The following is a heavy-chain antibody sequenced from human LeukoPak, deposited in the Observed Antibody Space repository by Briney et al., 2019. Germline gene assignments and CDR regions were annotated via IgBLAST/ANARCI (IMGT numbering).Heavy chain of an antibody. J-gene: IGHJ5*02. Sequence: SETLSLTCTVSGASITTNYWSWIRQSPGKGLQWIGHIFYTGNTNHNPSLKSRVTISVDTSKNQISLNLTSVTAADTAIYYCARDASPRPRYCSSSRCLNWFDPWGHGTLVTVSS. CDR3: ARDASPRPRYCSSSRCLNWFDP. D-gene: IGHD2-2*01. CDR2: IFYTGNT. CDR1: GASITTNY. V-gene: IGHV4-59*01.